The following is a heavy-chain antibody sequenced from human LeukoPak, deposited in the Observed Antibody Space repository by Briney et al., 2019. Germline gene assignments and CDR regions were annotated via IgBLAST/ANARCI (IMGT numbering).Heavy chain of an antibody. Sequence: PSETLSLTCTVSGGSISNKYWSWIRQPPGKGLEWIGYIYYSGSTNYNPSLKSRVTILVDTSKNQFSLKLSSVTAADTAVYYCARAPGIAAAAIDYWGQGTLVTVSS. V-gene: IGHV4-59*01. CDR1: GGSISNKY. CDR2: IYYSGST. J-gene: IGHJ4*02. D-gene: IGHD6-13*01. CDR3: ARAPGIAAAAIDY.